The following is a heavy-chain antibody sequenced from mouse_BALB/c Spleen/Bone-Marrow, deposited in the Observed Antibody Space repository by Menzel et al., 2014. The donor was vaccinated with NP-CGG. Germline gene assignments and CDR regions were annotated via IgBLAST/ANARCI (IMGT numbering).Heavy chain of an antibody. CDR1: GYTFTSYW. V-gene: IGHV1-69*02. Sequence: LQQSGAALVKPGAPVKLSCKASGYTFTSYWMNWVKQRPGRGLEWIGRIDPSDSETHYNQKFKDKATLTVDKSSSTAYIQLSSLTSEDSAVYYCARALGDGYYYAMDYWGQGTSVTVSS. J-gene: IGHJ4*01. CDR2: IDPSDSET. D-gene: IGHD2-3*01. CDR3: ARALGDGYYYAMDY.